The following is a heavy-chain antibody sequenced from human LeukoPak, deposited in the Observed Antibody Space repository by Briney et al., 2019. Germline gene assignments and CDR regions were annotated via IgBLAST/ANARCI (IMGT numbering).Heavy chain of an antibody. V-gene: IGHV4-59*01. D-gene: IGHD1-26*01. CDR3: ARGKWELPHTAHYYYYGMDV. CDR1: GGSISIYY. CDR2: IYYSGST. J-gene: IGHJ6*02. Sequence: SETLSLTCTVSGGSISIYYWSWIRQPPGKGLEWIGYIYYSGSTNYNPSLKSRVTISVDTSKNQFSLKLSSVTAADTAVYYCARGKWELPHTAHYYYYGMDVWGQGTTVTVSS.